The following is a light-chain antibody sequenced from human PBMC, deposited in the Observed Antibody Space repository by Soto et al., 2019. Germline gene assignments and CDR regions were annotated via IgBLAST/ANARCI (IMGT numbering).Light chain of an antibody. J-gene: IGLJ1*01. CDR2: EVS. CDR3: SSYAGSDNYV. V-gene: IGLV2-8*01. CDR1: SSDVGAYNY. Sequence: QSVLTQPPSAPGSPGQSVSLSCTGTSSDVGAYNYVSWYQQHPGKAPKLIIYEVSKRPSGVPDRFSGSKSGNAASLTVSGLQAEDEADYYCSSYAGSDNYVFGTGT.